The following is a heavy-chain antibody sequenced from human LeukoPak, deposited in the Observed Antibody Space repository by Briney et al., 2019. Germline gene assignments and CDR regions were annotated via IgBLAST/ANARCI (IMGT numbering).Heavy chain of an antibody. D-gene: IGHD4-17*01. CDR1: GGSFSGYY. Sequence: SETLSLTCAVYGGSFSGYYWSWIRQPPGKGLEWIGEINHSGSTNYNPSLKSRVTISVDTSKNQFSLKLSSVTAADTAVYYCAREEGSTVTTPFFDYWGQGTLVTVSS. V-gene: IGHV4-34*01. CDR2: INHSGST. CDR3: AREEGSTVTTPFFDY. J-gene: IGHJ4*02.